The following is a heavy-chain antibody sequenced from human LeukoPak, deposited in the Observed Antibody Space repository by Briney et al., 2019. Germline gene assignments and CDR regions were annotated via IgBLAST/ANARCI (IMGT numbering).Heavy chain of an antibody. CDR3: ARVRYDRSDYRIYFDY. D-gene: IGHD3-22*01. CDR2: SRNKINSFST. CDR1: GFTFSDHY. V-gene: IGHV3-72*01. Sequence: GGSLRLSCAASGFTFSDHYIDWVRQAPGKGLDWVGRSRNKINSFSTEYAASVKGTFIISRDDSKNLVYLQMNSLKTEDAAVYYCARVRYDRSDYRIYFDYWGQGTLVTVSS. J-gene: IGHJ4*02.